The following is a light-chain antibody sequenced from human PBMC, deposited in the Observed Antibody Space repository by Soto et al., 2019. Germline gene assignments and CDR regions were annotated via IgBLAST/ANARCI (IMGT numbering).Light chain of an antibody. CDR1: QSVSSSY. V-gene: IGKV3-20*01. CDR2: GAA. CDR3: QQYCSSPMYT. Sequence: EIVLTQSPGTLSLSPGERATLSCRASQSVSSSYLAWYQQTPGQAPRLLIYGAASRATGIPDRFSGSGSGTDFTLTISRLEPEDFAVYYCQQYCSSPMYTFGQGTKLESK. J-gene: IGKJ2*01.